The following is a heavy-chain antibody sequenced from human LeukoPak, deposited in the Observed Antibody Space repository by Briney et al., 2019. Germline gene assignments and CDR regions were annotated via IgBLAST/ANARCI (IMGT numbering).Heavy chain of an antibody. D-gene: IGHD3-22*01. CDR3: ARVQTHYYDSSGPLDY. J-gene: IGHJ4*02. V-gene: IGHV3-33*01. CDR1: GFTFSGYG. CDR2: IWYDGSNK. Sequence: GGSLRLSCAASGFTFSGYGMHWVRQAPGKGLEWVAVIWYDGSNKYYADSVKGRFTISRDNSKNTLYLQMNSLRAEDTAVYYCARVQTHYYDSSGPLDYWGQGTLVTVSS.